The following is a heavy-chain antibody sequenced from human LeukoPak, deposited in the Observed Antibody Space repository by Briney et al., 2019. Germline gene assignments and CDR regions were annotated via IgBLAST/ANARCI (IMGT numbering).Heavy chain of an antibody. CDR3: ARHSFSYYYDSSGSTFDY. CDR2: IIPIFGTA. Sequence: ASVKVSCKASGGTFSSYAISWVRQAPGQGLEWMGGIIPIFGTANYAQKFQGRVTITADESTSTAYMELSSLRSEDTAVYYCARHSFSYYYDSSGSTFDYWGQGTLVTVSS. D-gene: IGHD3-22*01. V-gene: IGHV1-69*13. CDR1: GGTFSSYA. J-gene: IGHJ4*02.